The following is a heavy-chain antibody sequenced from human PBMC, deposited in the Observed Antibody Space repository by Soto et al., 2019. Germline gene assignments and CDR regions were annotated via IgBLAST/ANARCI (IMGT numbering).Heavy chain of an antibody. D-gene: IGHD4-17*01. CDR1: GGSFSGYY. CDR3: ASQRPTVTTFDD. Sequence: SETLSLTCAVYGGSFSGYYWSWIRQSPGKGLEWIGEINHSGSTKYNPSLKSRVTMSVDTSKNQFSLKLSSVTAADTAVYYCASQRPTVTTFDDRGQGTLVTVSS. V-gene: IGHV4-34*01. J-gene: IGHJ4*02. CDR2: INHSGST.